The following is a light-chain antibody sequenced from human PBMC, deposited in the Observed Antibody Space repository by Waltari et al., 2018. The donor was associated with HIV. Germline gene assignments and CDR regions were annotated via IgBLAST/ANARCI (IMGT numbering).Light chain of an antibody. CDR2: RNN. CDR3: AAWDDSLSGVV. Sequence: QSLLAQPPSAPGTPGQTFTILRSGMRSTLESTYIYWHQQFPGTAPKLLIDRNNQRPSGVPDRFSGSKSGTSASLAISGLRSEDEADYYCAAWDDSLSGVVFGGGTKLTVL. CDR1: RSTLESTY. V-gene: IGLV1-47*01. J-gene: IGLJ2*01.